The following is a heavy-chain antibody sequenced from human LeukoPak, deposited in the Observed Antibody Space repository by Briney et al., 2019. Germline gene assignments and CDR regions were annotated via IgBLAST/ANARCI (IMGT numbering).Heavy chain of an antibody. CDR3: ARTGDHYYASGSYYNRYYYGMDV. CDR2: IISSSCYI. J-gene: IGHJ6*02. D-gene: IGHD3-10*01. V-gene: IGHV3-21*01. Sequence: PGGSLRLSFLASGFTFGSFSMHWVRPAAAGGGEWVSSIISSSCYIYYADSVNGRFTISRDNDKNSLYLQMNSLRAEDTAVYYCARTGDHYYASGSYYNRYYYGMDVWGQGTTVTVSS. CDR1: GFTFGSFS.